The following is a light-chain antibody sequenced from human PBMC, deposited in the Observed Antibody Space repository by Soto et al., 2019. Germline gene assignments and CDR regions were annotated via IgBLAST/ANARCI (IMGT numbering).Light chain of an antibody. CDR1: QRISSW. CDR3: QQYNSYSIT. V-gene: IGKV1-5*03. CDR2: KAS. Sequence: DIQMTQSPSTLSASVGARVTITCRSSQRISSWLSWYQQKPGKAPKLLIYKASSLESGVPSRFSDSGSGTECSLTISILQPDDFAKSYCQQYNSYSITFGPGTKWHIK. J-gene: IGKJ3*01.